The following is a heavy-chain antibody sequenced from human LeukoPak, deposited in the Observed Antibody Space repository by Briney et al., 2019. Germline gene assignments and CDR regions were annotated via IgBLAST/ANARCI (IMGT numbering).Heavy chain of an antibody. J-gene: IGHJ4*02. CDR3: ARGYYYGSGSIHFDY. CDR2: IYYSGTT. V-gene: IGHV4-31*03. D-gene: IGHD3-10*01. Sequence: SQTLSLTCTVSGGSISSGRYYWSWIRQHPGKGLEWIGYIYYSGTTYYNPSLTSRVTMSVDTSKNQFSLKLSSLTAADTAVYYCARGYYYGSGSIHFDYWGQGTLVPVSS. CDR1: GGSISSGRYY.